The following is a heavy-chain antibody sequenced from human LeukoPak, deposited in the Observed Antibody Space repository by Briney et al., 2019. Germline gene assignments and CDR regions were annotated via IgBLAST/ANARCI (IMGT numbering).Heavy chain of an antibody. J-gene: IGHJ3*02. V-gene: IGHV4-61*01. CDR1: GGSISSGSYY. CDR2: IYYSGST. CDR3: ARHRWAGWRAFDI. D-gene: IGHD6-19*01. Sequence: SQTLSLTCTVSGGSISSGSYYWSWIRQPPGKGLEWIGYIYYSGSTNYNPSLKSRVTISVDTSKNQFSLKLSSVTAADTAVYYCARHRWAGWRAFDIWGQGTMVTVSS.